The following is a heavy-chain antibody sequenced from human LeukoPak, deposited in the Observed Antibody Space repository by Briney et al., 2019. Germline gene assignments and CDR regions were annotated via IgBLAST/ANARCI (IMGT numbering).Heavy chain of an antibody. D-gene: IGHD1-1*01. Sequence: ASVKVSCKASGYSFTSHYMHWVRQAPGQGLEWLGLINPSGGSTSYAQKFQGRVTMTRDMPTTTVYMELSSLRSEDTAVYYCARDRGQHAFDIWGQGTMVTVSS. CDR3: ARDRGQHAFDI. CDR2: INPSGGST. CDR1: GYSFTSHY. V-gene: IGHV1-46*01. J-gene: IGHJ3*02.